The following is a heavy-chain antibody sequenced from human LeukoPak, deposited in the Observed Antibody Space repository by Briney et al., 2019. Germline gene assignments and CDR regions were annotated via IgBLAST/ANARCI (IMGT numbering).Heavy chain of an antibody. V-gene: IGHV3-30-3*01. CDR1: GFTFSSYA. D-gene: IGHD6-13*01. CDR2: ISYDGSNK. Sequence: GGSLRLSCAASGFTFSSYAMHWVRQAPGKGLEWVAVISYDGSNKYYADSVKGRFTISRDNAKNSLYLQMNSLRAEDMALYYCAKDRRIAAAGPFDYWGQGTLVTVSS. CDR3: AKDRRIAAAGPFDY. J-gene: IGHJ4*02.